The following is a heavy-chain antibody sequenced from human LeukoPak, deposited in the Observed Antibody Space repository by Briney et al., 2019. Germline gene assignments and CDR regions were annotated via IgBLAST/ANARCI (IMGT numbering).Heavy chain of an antibody. CDR1: GGSISSYY. J-gene: IGHJ3*02. CDR3: ARGFHLNYDILTGYYRYGAFDI. Sequence: ASETLSLTCTVSGGSISSYYWSWIRQPPGKGLEWIGYIYYGGSTNYNPSLKSRVTISVDTSKNQFSLKLSSVTAADTAVYYCARGFHLNYDILTGYYRYGAFDIWGQGTTVTVSS. CDR2: IYYGGST. V-gene: IGHV4-59*01. D-gene: IGHD3-9*01.